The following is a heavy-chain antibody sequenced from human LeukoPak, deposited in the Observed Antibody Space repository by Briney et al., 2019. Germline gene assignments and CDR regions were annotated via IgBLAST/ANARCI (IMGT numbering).Heavy chain of an antibody. CDR3: ARERTVTLDY. V-gene: IGHV3-30-3*01. Sequence: GGSLRLSCAASGFTFSSYAMHWVRQAPGKGLEWVAVISYDGSNKYYADSVKGRFTISRDNSKNTLYLQMNSLRAEGTAVYYCARERTVTLDYWGQGTLVTVSS. J-gene: IGHJ4*02. CDR1: GFTFSSYA. D-gene: IGHD4-17*01. CDR2: ISYDGSNK.